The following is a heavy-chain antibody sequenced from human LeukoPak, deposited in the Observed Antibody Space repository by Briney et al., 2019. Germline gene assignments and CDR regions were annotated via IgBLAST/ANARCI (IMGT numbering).Heavy chain of an antibody. J-gene: IGHJ3*02. CDR3: ARAGYSYGIDAFDI. V-gene: IGHV4-4*07. CDR1: GGSISSYY. D-gene: IGHD5-18*01. CDR2: IYTNGST. Sequence: SETLSLTCTVSGGSISSYYWSWIRQPAGKGLEWIGRIYTNGSTNYNPSLKSRVTMSVDTSKNQFSLKLSSVTAADTAVYYCARAGYSYGIDAFDIWGQGALVTVSS.